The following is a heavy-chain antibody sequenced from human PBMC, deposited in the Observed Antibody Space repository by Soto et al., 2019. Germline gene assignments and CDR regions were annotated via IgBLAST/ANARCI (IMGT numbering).Heavy chain of an antibody. CDR2: IYYSGST. V-gene: IGHV4-39*01. CDR1: GGSISSSSYY. D-gene: IGHD3-9*01. CDR3: ARQVRYDILTGLVDP. Sequence: SETLSLTCTVSGGSISSSSYYWGWIRQPPGKGLEWIGSIYYSGSTYYNPSLKSRVTISVDTSKNQFSLKLSSVTAADTAVYYCARQVRYDILTGLVDPWGQGTLVTVSS. J-gene: IGHJ5*02.